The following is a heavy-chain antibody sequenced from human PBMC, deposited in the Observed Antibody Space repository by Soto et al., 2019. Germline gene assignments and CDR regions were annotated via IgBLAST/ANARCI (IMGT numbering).Heavy chain of an antibody. V-gene: IGHV3-23*01. CDR2: VSSSADAT. J-gene: IGHJ5*01. D-gene: IGHD3-22*01. Sequence: EVQLLESGGGLVQPGGSLRLSCAASGFIFSSYDMAWVRQAPGKGLEWVSTVSSSADATQYADSVKGRITISTDNSNSTPYLETNNLGAVGTATYYSANSYFYSWYDSWGQGTLVTVSS. CDR3: ANSYFYSWYDS. CDR1: GFIFSSYD.